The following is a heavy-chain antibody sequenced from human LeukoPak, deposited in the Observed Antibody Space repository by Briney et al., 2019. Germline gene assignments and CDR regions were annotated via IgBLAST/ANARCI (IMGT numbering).Heavy chain of an antibody. Sequence: SETLSLTCTVSGGSISSYYWSWIRQPPGKGLEWIGYIHYSGSTNYNPSLKSRVTISVDTSKNQFSLKLSSVTAADTAVYYCARGPRQAVAGTGDAFDIWGQGTMVTVSS. D-gene: IGHD6-19*01. CDR3: ARGPRQAVAGTGDAFDI. V-gene: IGHV4-59*01. J-gene: IGHJ3*02. CDR2: IHYSGST. CDR1: GGSISSYY.